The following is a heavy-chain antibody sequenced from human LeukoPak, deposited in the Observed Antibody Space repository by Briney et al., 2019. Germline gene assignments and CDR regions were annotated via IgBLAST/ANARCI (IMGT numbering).Heavy chain of an antibody. J-gene: IGHJ4*02. Sequence: PGGPLRLSCAASAFTFSSYAMSWVRQAPGKGLEWVSSISTSDGTTYYADSVKGRFTISRDNSKNTLYLQMNSLRAEDAAIYYCAKGRTGFSYGYGIDYWGQGTLVTVSS. CDR3: AKGRTGFSYGYGIDY. D-gene: IGHD5-18*01. CDR1: AFTFSSYA. CDR2: ISTSDGTT. V-gene: IGHV3-23*01.